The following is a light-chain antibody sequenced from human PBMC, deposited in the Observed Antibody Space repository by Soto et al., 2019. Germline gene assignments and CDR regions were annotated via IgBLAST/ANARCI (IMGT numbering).Light chain of an antibody. J-gene: IGKJ1*01. Sequence: DIQMTQSPSTLSASVGDRVTITCRASQTISRWLAWYQXXXGXXXXXXXXXXXXXXSAVPSRLSGSGSGTEFTLSISSLQPDDFATYYCQHYNVYPWTFGQGTKVDI. V-gene: IGKV1-5*01. CDR3: QHYNVYPWT. CDR1: QTISRW. CDR2: XXX.